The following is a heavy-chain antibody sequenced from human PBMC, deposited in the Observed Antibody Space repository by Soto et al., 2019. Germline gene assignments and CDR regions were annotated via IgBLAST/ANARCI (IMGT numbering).Heavy chain of an antibody. CDR2: IKQDGSEK. V-gene: IGHV3-7*03. CDR1: GFTFSSYW. J-gene: IGHJ1*01. Sequence: GGSLRLSCAASGFTFSSYWMSWVRQAPGKGLEWVANIKQDGSEKYYVDSVKGRFTISRDNAKNSLYLQMNSLRAEDTAVYYCARDYLIGVGKDIVVVTAKSAAEYFQHWGQGTLVTVSS. D-gene: IGHD2-21*02. CDR3: ARDYLIGVGKDIVVVTAKSAAEYFQH.